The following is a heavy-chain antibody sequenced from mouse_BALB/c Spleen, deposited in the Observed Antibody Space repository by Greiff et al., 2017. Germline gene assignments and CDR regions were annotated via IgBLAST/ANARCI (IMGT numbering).Heavy chain of an antibody. J-gene: IGHJ4*01. V-gene: IGHV1-80*01. Sequence: QVQLKESGAELVRPGSSVKISCKASGYAFSSYWMNWVKQRPGQGLEWIGQIYPGDGDTNYNGKFKGKATLTADKSSSTAYMQLSSLTSEDSAVYFCARREYGNAYAMDYWGQGTSVTVSS. D-gene: IGHD2-10*02. CDR2: IYPGDGDT. CDR1: GYAFSSYW. CDR3: ARREYGNAYAMDY.